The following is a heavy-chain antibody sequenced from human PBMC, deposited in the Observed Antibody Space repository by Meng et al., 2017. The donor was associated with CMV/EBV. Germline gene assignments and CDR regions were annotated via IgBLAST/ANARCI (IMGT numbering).Heavy chain of an antibody. CDR2: IYPGDSDT. J-gene: IGHJ6*02. CDR1: GYSFTSYW. V-gene: IGHV5-51*01. Sequence: GESLKISCKGSGYSFTSYWIGWVRQMPGKGLEWMGIIYPGDSDTRYSPSFQGQVTISADKSISTAYLQWSSLKASDTAMYYCARHLGHMCSGGSCNSLPSYYGMDVWGQGTTVTVSS. CDR3: ARHLGHMCSGGSCNSLPSYYGMDV. D-gene: IGHD2-15*01.